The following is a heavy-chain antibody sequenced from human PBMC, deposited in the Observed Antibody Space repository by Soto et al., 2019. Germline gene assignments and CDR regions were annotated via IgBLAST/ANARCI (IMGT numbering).Heavy chain of an antibody. CDR3: ARESPYMRWVVVAATKGAFDI. V-gene: IGHV1-46*03. CDR1: GYTFTSYY. Sequence: ASVKVSCKASGYTFTSYYMHWVRQAPGQGLEWMGIINPSGGSTSYAQKFQGRVTMTRDTSTSTVYMELSSLRSEDTAVYYCARESPYMRWVVVAATKGAFDIWGQGTMVTVSS. D-gene: IGHD2-15*01. J-gene: IGHJ3*02. CDR2: INPSGGST.